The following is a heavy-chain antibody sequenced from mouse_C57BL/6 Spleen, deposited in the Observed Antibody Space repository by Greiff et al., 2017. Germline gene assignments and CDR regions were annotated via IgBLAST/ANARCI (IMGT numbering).Heavy chain of an antibody. Sequence: LQESGAELARPGASVKLSCKASGYTFTSYGISWVKQRTGQGLEWIGEIYPRSGNTYYNEKFKGKATLTADKSSSTAYMELRSLTSEDAAVYFCARWDDYDEGAAYWGQGTLVTVSA. CDR1: GYTFTSYG. J-gene: IGHJ3*01. V-gene: IGHV1-81*01. CDR3: ARWDDYDEGAAY. D-gene: IGHD2-4*01. CDR2: IYPRSGNT.